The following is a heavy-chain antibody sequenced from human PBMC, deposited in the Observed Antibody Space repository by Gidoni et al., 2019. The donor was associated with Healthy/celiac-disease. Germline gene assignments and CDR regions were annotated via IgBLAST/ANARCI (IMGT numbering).Heavy chain of an antibody. V-gene: IGHV3-11*01. D-gene: IGHD3-3*01. CDR3: ARGLGVDGYYYYYYMDV. Sequence: QVQLVASGGGLVKPGGSLRLSCAASGFPFSDYYMSWIRQAPGKGLEWVSYIRSSGSTIYYAASVEGRFTISRDNAKNSLYLQMNSLRAEDTAVYYCARGLGVDGYYYYYYMDVWGKGTTVTVSS. CDR2: IRSSGSTI. J-gene: IGHJ6*03. CDR1: GFPFSDYY.